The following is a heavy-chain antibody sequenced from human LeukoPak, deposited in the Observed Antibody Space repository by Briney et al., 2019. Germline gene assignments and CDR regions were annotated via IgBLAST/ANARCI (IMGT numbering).Heavy chain of an antibody. V-gene: IGHV1-69*05. D-gene: IGHD1-7*01. CDR3: AQGDWNYRNYYYMDV. CDR1: GGTFSSYA. CDR2: IIPIFGTA. J-gene: IGHJ6*03. Sequence: SVKVSCKASGGTFSSYAISWVRQAPGQGLEWMGGIIPIFGTANYAQKFQGRVTITTDESMSTAYMELSSLRSEDTAVYYCAQGDWNYRNYYYMDVWGKGTTVTVSS.